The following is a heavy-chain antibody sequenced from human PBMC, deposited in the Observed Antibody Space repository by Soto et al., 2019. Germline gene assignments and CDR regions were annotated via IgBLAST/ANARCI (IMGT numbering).Heavy chain of an antibody. D-gene: IGHD3-22*01. Sequence: EMHLVESGGGLVQPGRSLRLSCAASGFTFEDYAMHWVRQAPGKGLEWVSGISWNSGNIIYADSVKGRFTISRDNAKNSLYLQMNSLRLEDPALYYCAKMVTWDSSGYYQGGFDCCGQGTLVTVSS. CDR2: ISWNSGNI. J-gene: IGHJ4*02. CDR1: GFTFEDYA. CDR3: AKMVTWDSSGYYQGGFDC. V-gene: IGHV3-9*01.